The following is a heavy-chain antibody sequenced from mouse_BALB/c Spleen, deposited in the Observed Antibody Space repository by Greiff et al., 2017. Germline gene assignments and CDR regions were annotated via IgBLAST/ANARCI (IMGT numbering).Heavy chain of an antibody. Sequence: EVKLVESGGGLVQPGGSLKLSCAASGFTFSSYGMSWVRQTPDKRLELVATINSNGGSTYYPDSVKGRFTISRDNAKNTLYLQMSSLKSEDTAMYYCARGITTAYYFDYWGQGTTLTVSS. J-gene: IGHJ2*01. V-gene: IGHV5-6-3*01. D-gene: IGHD1-2*01. CDR3: ARGITTAYYFDY. CDR2: INSNGGST. CDR1: GFTFSSYG.